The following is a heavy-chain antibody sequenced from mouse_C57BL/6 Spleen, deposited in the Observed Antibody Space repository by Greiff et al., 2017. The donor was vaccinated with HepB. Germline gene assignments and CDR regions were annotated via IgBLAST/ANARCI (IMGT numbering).Heavy chain of an antibody. CDR1: GFNIKDYY. D-gene: IGHD2-2*01. CDR2: IDPEDGDT. J-gene: IGHJ3*01. CDR3: TSIYYGYDDWFAY. Sequence: EVQLQESGAELVRPGASVKLSCTASGFNIKDYYMHWVKQRPGQGLEWIGRIDPEDGDTEYAPKFQGKATMTADTSSNTAYLQLSSLTSEDTAVYYCTSIYYGYDDWFAYWGQGTLVTVSA. V-gene: IGHV14-1*01.